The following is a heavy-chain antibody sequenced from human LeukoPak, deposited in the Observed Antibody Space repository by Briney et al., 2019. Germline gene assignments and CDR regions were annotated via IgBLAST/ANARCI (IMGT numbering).Heavy chain of an antibody. D-gene: IGHD6-19*01. V-gene: IGHV4-4*07. CDR1: GGSISSYY. CDR3: ARETEVSGGRSWDF. Sequence: PSETLSLTCTVSGGSISSYYWTWIRQPAGKGLEWIGRIHSSGSMNHNPSLKSRVTMSVDTSNNQCSLKLSSVTAADTAVYYCARETEVSGGRSWDFWGQGTLVTVSS. J-gene: IGHJ4*02. CDR2: IHSSGSM.